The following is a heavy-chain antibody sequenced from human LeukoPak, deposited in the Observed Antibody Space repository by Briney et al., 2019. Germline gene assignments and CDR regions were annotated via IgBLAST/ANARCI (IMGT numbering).Heavy chain of an antibody. CDR3: ARGNWFGELFCAFDI. D-gene: IGHD3-10*01. Sequence: HPGGSLRLSCAASGFTVSSNYMSWVRQAPGKGLEWVSVIYSGGSTYYADSVKGRFTISRDNSKNTLYLQMNSLRAEDTAVYYCARGNWFGELFCAFDIWGQGTMVTVSS. CDR1: GFTVSSNY. CDR2: IYSGGST. J-gene: IGHJ3*02. V-gene: IGHV3-66*01.